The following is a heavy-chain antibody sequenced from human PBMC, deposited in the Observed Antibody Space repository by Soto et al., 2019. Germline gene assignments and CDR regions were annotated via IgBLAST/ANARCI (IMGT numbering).Heavy chain of an antibody. J-gene: IGHJ6*02. CDR3: ARGTAAAGTGGRPYYYYYYGMDV. CDR2: IKSKTDGGTT. V-gene: IGHV3-15*01. CDR1: GFTFSNAW. Sequence: EVQLVESGGGLVKPGGSLRLSCAASGFTFSNAWMSWVRQAPGKGLEWVGRIKSKTDGGTTDYAAPVKGRFTISRDDSKNTLDLQMNSLKAEDTAVYYCARGTAAAGTGGRPYYYYYYGMDVWGQGTTVTVSS. D-gene: IGHD6-13*01.